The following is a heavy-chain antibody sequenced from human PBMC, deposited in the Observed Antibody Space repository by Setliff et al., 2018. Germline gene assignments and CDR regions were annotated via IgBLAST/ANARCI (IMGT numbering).Heavy chain of an antibody. CDR2: IIPIFGTA. CDR1: GYTFTSYD. V-gene: IGHV1-69*06. CDR3: ARDIALFDY. Sequence: SVKVSCKASGYTFTSYDINWVRQAPGQGLEWMGRIIPIFGTANYAQKFQGRVTITADKSTSTAYMELSSLRAEDTAVYYCARDIALFDYWGQGTLVTVSS. D-gene: IGHD3-16*02. J-gene: IGHJ4*02.